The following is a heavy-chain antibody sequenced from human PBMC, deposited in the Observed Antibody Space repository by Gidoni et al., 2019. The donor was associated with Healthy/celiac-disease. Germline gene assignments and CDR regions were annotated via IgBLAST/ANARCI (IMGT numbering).Heavy chain of an antibody. CDR3: ARSWLSFGVGATGLDY. CDR1: GFTFSSYA. D-gene: IGHD1-26*01. J-gene: IGHJ4*02. V-gene: IGHV3-64*02. Sequence: EVQLVESGEGLVQPGGSLRLSCAASGFTFSSYAMHWVRQAPGKGLEYVSAISSNGGSTYYADSVKGRFTISRDNSKNTLYLQMGSLRAEDMAVYYCARSWLSFGVGATGLDYWGQGTLVTVSS. CDR2: ISSNGGST.